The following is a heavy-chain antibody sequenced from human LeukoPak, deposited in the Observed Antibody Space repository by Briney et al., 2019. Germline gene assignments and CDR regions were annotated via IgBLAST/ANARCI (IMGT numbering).Heavy chain of an antibody. CDR1: GYTFTGYY. CDR3: ARGPQLWVSGYFDY. Sequence: GASVKVSCKASGYTFTGYYMHWVRQAPGQGLEWMGWINPNSGGTNYAQKFQGWVTMTRDTSISTAYMELSRLRSDDTAVYYRARGPQLWVSGYFDYWGQGTLVTVSS. D-gene: IGHD5-18*01. CDR2: INPNSGGT. V-gene: IGHV1-2*04. J-gene: IGHJ4*02.